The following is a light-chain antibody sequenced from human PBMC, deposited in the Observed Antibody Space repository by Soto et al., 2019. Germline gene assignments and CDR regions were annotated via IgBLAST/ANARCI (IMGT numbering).Light chain of an antibody. CDR3: QHYYSTPFT. Sequence: DIVMTQSPDSLAVSLGERATINCKSSQSVLYSSNNKNYIAWYQQKPGQPPKLLIYWAYTRESGVPDRFSGSESGTDFTLTISSLQAEDVAVYYCQHYYSTPFTFGPGTKVDIK. CDR1: QSVLYSSNNKNY. J-gene: IGKJ3*01. V-gene: IGKV4-1*01. CDR2: WAY.